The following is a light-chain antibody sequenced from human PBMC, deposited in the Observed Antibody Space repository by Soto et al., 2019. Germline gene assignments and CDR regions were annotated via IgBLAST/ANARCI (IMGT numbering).Light chain of an antibody. Sequence: QSALIQPPSVSGSPGQSVTISCTGTSSDVGTYDYVSWCQEHPGTVPKPMIYNVNTRPSGVPDRFSGSKSGNTASMTISGLQAEDEADYYCSSYATSATYVVFGGGTKVTVL. CDR2: NVN. CDR1: SSDVGTYDY. CDR3: SSYATSATYVV. J-gene: IGLJ2*01. V-gene: IGLV2-11*01.